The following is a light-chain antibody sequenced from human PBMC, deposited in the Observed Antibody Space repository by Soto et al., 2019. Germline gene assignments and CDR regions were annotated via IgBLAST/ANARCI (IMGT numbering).Light chain of an antibody. CDR3: RSYTSSSTWV. CDR2: EVS. V-gene: IGLV2-14*01. Sequence: QSVLTQPASVSGSPGQSITISCTGTSGDVGGYNYVSWYQQHPGKAPKLMIYEVSNRPSGVSNRFSGSKSGNTASLTISGLQAEDEADYYCRSYTSSSTWVFGGGTKVTVL. J-gene: IGLJ3*02. CDR1: SGDVGGYNY.